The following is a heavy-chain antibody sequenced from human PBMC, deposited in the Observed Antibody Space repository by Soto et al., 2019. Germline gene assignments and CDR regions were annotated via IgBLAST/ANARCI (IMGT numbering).Heavy chain of an antibody. J-gene: IGHJ2*01. CDR2: ISPSTGNT. V-gene: IGHV1-18*01. CDR1: GYTFMNYA. Sequence: QVQLVQSGAEVKEPGASVKLSCQASGYTFMNYAISWVRQAPGQGLEWMGWISPSTGNTDQAQNFQGRVTMTLDTSTNTANMERRTQRSDDSAVYYCARCYCSVGSCYTCWHFDLWGRGTLVTVSS. D-gene: IGHD2-15*01. CDR3: ARCYCSVGSCYTCWHFDL.